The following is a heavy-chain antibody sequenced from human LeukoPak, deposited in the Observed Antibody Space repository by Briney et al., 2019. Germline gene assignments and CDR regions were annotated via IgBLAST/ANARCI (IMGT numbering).Heavy chain of an antibody. V-gene: IGHV3-21*01. CDR1: GFTFSSYV. Sequence: PGGSLRLSCAASGFTFSSYVMNWVRQAPGKGLEWVSSISSSSSYIYYADSVKGRFTISRDNAKKSLYLQVNSLRAEDTAVYYCARQAIAARPPLDYWGQGTLVTVSS. CDR2: ISSSSSYI. CDR3: ARQAIAARPPLDY. J-gene: IGHJ4*02. D-gene: IGHD6-6*01.